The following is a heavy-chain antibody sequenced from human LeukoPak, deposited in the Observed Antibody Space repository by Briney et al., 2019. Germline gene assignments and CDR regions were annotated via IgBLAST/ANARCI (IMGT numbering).Heavy chain of an antibody. CDR1: GYTFTGYY. D-gene: IGHD3-22*01. V-gene: IGHV1-2*02. CDR2: INPNTGVT. CDR3: ARGIVSYRLDV. Sequence: ASVRVSCKASGYTFTGYYIHWVRQAPGLGLEWMGWINPNTGVTNYAQKFQGRVTMTRDASVSTAYMELSSLNSDDTAVYYCARGIVSYRLDVWGKGTTVTVSS. J-gene: IGHJ6*04.